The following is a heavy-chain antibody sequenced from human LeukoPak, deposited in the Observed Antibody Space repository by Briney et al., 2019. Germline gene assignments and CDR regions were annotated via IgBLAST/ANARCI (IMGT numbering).Heavy chain of an antibody. CDR1: GFTFSSYA. J-gene: IGHJ4*02. D-gene: IGHD6-6*01. Sequence: GGSLRLSCAASGFTFSSYAMSWVRQAPGKGLEWVSAIGGTGGSTSYADSVKGRLTTSRDNSKNKLYLKMNNLRAEDTDVYYCAKGFIGYSSSFVDYWGQGTLVTVPS. CDR2: IGGTGGST. V-gene: IGHV3-23*01. CDR3: AKGFIGYSSSFVDY.